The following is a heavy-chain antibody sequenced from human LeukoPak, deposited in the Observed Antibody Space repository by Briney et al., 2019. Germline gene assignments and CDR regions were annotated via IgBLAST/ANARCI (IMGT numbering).Heavy chain of an antibody. J-gene: IGHJ3*02. CDR2: IYSSGST. V-gene: IGHV4-59*01. Sequence: PSETLSLTCTVSGGSISSYHWSWIRQPPGKGLQWIGFIYSSGSTNYNPSLKSRATISLDTSKNQFSLRVSSVTSADTAVYYCARGNSGYDYAFDIWGQGTMVTVSS. CDR1: GGSISSYH. D-gene: IGHD5-12*01. CDR3: ARGNSGYDYAFDI.